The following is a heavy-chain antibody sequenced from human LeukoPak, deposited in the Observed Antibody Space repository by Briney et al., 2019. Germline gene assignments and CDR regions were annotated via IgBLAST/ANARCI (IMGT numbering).Heavy chain of an antibody. CDR3: ARWFRPTANDY. CDR2: ISPSGGST. V-gene: IGHV1-46*01. CDR1: GYTFINYY. D-gene: IGHD3-10*01. J-gene: IGHJ4*02. Sequence: ASVTVSCTASGYTFINYYIHWVRQAPGQGLEWMGIISPSGGSTAYAQKFQGRVTMTRDTSTSTAYMELTSLNSEDTAVYYCARWFRPTANDYWGQGTLVTVSS.